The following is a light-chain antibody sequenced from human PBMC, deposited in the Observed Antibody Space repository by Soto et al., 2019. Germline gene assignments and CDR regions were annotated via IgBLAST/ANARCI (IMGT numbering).Light chain of an antibody. V-gene: IGKV3-20*01. Sequence: EIVLTQSPGTLSLSPGDRATLSCRASQTVYNGYLAWYQQKPGQAPRLLIYGASGRATGIPDRFSGSESGTDFTLTISSLEPEDFAVYYCQQYVSSPRTFGQGTKVDIK. CDR3: QQYVSSPRT. J-gene: IGKJ1*01. CDR1: QTVYNGY. CDR2: GAS.